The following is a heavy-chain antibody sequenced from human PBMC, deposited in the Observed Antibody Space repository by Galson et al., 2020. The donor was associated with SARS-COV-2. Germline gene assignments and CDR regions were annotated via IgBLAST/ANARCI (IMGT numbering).Heavy chain of an antibody. CDR3: ARDDYGSGTYESDY. V-gene: IGHV1-18*04. D-gene: IGHD3-10*01. Sequence: ASVKVSCKTSGYMFASDGISWVRQAPGQGLEWMGWISGYNGDRKYAQKVQGRVTMTTDTSTNTAYMQLRSLRSDDTAVYYCARDDYGSGTYESDYWGQGTLVTVSS. CDR1: GYMFASDG. CDR2: ISGYNGDR. J-gene: IGHJ4*02.